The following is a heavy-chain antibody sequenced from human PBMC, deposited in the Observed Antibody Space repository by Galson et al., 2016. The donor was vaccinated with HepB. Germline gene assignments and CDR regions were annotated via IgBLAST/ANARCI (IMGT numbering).Heavy chain of an antibody. CDR3: AGGYYGSGSYYAY. Sequence: SLRLSCAVSGLIISTNYMSWVRQAPGSGLEWVSVIYGGGSTFYADSVKGRFTISRDNSKNTLYLQMNSLRAEDTAVYYYAGGYYGSGSYYAYWGQGTLVTVSS. D-gene: IGHD3-10*01. J-gene: IGHJ4*02. CDR1: GLIISTNY. V-gene: IGHV3-53*01. CDR2: IYGGGST.